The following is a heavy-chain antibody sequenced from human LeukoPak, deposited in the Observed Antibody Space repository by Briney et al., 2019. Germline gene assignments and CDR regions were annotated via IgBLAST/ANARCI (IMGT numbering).Heavy chain of an antibody. Sequence: PGGSLRLSCAASGFTFSSYAMSWVRQAPGKGLEWVSAISGSGGSTYYADSVKGRFTISRDNSKNTLYLQMNSLRAEDTAVYCCAKEEWELRSRHYDYWGQGTLVTVSS. CDR2: ISGSGGST. CDR1: GFTFSSYA. CDR3: AKEEWELRSRHYDY. J-gene: IGHJ4*02. D-gene: IGHD1-26*01. V-gene: IGHV3-23*01.